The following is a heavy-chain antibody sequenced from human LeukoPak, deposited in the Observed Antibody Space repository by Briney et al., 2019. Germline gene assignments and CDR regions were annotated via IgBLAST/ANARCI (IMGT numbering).Heavy chain of an antibody. V-gene: IGHV1-58*01. CDR2: IVVGSGNT. CDR3: AATVRRYYDFWKGAYDAFDI. J-gene: IGHJ3*02. CDR1: GFTFTSSA. D-gene: IGHD3-3*01. Sequence: GASVKVSCNASGFTFTSSAVQWVRQARGQRLEWIGWIVVGSGNTNYAQKFQERVTITRDMSTSTAYMELSSLRSEDTAVYYCAATVRRYYDFWKGAYDAFDIWGQGTMVTVSS.